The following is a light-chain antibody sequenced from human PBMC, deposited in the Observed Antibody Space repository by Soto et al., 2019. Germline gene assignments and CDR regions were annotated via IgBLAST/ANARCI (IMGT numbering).Light chain of an antibody. CDR1: QIVLYKSKKKNC. CDR2: WAS. CDR3: QQYYSTPFT. V-gene: IGKV4-1*01. J-gene: IGKJ4*01. Sequence: DIVMTRSPDSLALSLGERATINCKSSQIVLYKSKKKNCVAWYQQKPVQPPNLLIYWASARESGVPDRVSGSGSGTDFTLAISSLQAEDVAVYYCQQYYSTPFTFGGGTKVDIK.